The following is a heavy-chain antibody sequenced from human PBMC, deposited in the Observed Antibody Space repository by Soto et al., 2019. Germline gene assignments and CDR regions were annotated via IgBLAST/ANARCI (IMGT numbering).Heavy chain of an antibody. CDR3: ARGGVGRYCSSTSCYTWVFDY. CDR2: INSDGSIT. D-gene: IGHD2-2*02. V-gene: IGHV3-74*01. J-gene: IGHJ4*02. CDR1: GFTFSSYW. Sequence: EVQLVESGGGLVQPGGSLRLSCAASGFTFSSYWMHWVRQAPGKRLVWVSRINSDGSITSYADSVKGRFTISRDNAKNTLYLQMNSLRAEDTAVYYCARGGVGRYCSSTSCYTWVFDYWGQGTLVTVSS.